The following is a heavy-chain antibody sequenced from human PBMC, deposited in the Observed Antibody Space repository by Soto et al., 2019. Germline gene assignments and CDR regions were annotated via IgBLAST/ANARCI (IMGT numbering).Heavy chain of an antibody. J-gene: IGHJ4*02. Sequence: SGPTLVNPTQTLTLTCTFSGFSLSTSGVGVGWIRQPPGKALEWLALIYWDDDKRYSPSLKSRLTITEDTSKNQVVLTMSNMEPVDTATYYCAHASGGGNSPYFGYWGQGTLVTVSS. D-gene: IGHD2-21*02. CDR2: IYWDDDK. CDR1: GFSLSTSGVG. CDR3: AHASGGGNSPYFGY. V-gene: IGHV2-5*02.